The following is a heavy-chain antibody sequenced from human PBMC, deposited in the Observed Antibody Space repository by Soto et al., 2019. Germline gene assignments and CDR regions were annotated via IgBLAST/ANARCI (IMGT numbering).Heavy chain of an antibody. CDR3: TTENVLPSDPYHGIDV. CDR2: IKSKSAGGAT. CDR1: GFTFTNAW. D-gene: IGHD2-15*01. V-gene: IGHV3-15*07. Sequence: EVQLVESGGGLVKPGGSLRLACATSGFTFTNAWMNWVRLAPGKGLEWVGRIKSKSAGGATDYAAPGKGRFSISRDESNDTLYLLMNSLRTEDTGVYYCTTENVLPSDPYHGIDVWGQGTTVTVSS. J-gene: IGHJ6*02.